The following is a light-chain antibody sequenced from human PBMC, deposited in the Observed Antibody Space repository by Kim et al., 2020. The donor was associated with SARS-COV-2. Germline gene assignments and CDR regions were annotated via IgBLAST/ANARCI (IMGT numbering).Light chain of an antibody. CDR2: RAS. J-gene: IGKJ2*01. Sequence: LSPARPPPLPCPATHSLSSRYFASSQQNPGQAPTLLIYRASSSATPLPDMFSGSGSGPHFPLTISRLGPEDFAVYHSQLFVSFPHTFGQGTKLEI. V-gene: IGKV3-20*01. CDR3: QLFVSFPHT. CDR1: HSLSSRY.